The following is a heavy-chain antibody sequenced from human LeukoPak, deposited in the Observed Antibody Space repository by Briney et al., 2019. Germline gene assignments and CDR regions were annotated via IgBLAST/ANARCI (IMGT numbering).Heavy chain of an antibody. CDR1: GFTFGDYA. CDR3: TRGRDYGDYPWNYFDH. D-gene: IGHD4-17*01. V-gene: IGHV3-49*04. J-gene: IGHJ4*02. Sequence: GGSLRLSCTGSGFTFGDYAMSWVRQAPGKGLEWVSFIRTRAYGGTTEYAASVKDRFIISRYDSKSIAYLQMNSLNIEDTTVYYCTRGRDYGDYPWNYFDHWGQGTLVTVSS. CDR2: IRTRAYGGTT.